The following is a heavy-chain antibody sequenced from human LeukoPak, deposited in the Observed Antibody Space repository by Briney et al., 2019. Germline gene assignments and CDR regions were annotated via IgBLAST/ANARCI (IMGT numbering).Heavy chain of an antibody. V-gene: IGHV4-34*01. CDR2: INHSGST. Sequence: PSETLSLTCAVYGGSFSGYYWSWLRQPPGKGLEWIGEINHSGSTNYNPSLKSRVTISVDTSKNQFSLKLSSVTAADTAVFYCARSWFGEYGGWAFDIWGQGTMVTVSS. CDR3: ARSWFGEYGGWAFDI. J-gene: IGHJ3*02. CDR1: GGSFSGYY. D-gene: IGHD3-10*01.